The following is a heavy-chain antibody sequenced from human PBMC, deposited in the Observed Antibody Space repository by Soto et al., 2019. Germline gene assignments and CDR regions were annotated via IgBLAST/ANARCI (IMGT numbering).Heavy chain of an antibody. CDR2: IYWDDDK. CDR3: AHRVLRTVFGLVTTTAIYFDF. V-gene: IGHV2-5*02. Sequence: ESGPTQVKPRQTLTLTCTFSGFSLPTSGVGVGWIRQSPGKAPEWLALIYWDDDKRYSPSLKSRLTITKDTSKIQVVLTMADLDPADTATYYCAHRVLRTVFGLVTTTAIYFDFWGQGTPVAVSS. J-gene: IGHJ4*02. D-gene: IGHD3-3*01. CDR1: GFSLPTSGVG.